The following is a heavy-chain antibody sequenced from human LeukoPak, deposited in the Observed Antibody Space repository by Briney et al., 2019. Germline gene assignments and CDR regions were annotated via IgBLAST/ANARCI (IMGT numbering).Heavy chain of an antibody. Sequence: GGSLRLSCAASGFTFSAFAMTWVRQAPGKAPEWISSITGGGNSVFYADSVKGRFTFSRDNSRNTLYLQMDSLRAEDMAVYYCAKGAGAGKVDWFDPWGQGTQVTVSS. CDR2: ITGGGNSV. V-gene: IGHV3-23*01. D-gene: IGHD6-13*01. CDR1: GFTFSAFA. CDR3: AKGAGAGKVDWFDP. J-gene: IGHJ5*02.